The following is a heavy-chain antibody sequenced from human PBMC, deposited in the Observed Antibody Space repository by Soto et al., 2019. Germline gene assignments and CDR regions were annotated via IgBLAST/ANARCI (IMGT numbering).Heavy chain of an antibody. J-gene: IGHJ4*02. CDR1: GFTFNTYI. CDR2: INNDGSTT. CDR3: ARDGHYRFDY. Sequence: GGSLGLSCVASGFTFNTYIIHWVRQAPGKGPVWVSRINNDGSTTHYADSVKGRFTISRDNARNTLYLQMNSLRAEDTAVYYCARDGHYRFDYWGQGTPVTVSS. V-gene: IGHV3-74*01. D-gene: IGHD3-10*01.